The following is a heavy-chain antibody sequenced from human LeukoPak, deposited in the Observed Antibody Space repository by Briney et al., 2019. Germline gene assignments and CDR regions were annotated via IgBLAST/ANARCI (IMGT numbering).Heavy chain of an antibody. Sequence: SETLSLTCAVYGGSFSGYYWSWIRQPPGKGLEWIGEINHSGSTNYNPSLKCRVTISVDTSKNQFSLKLSSVTAADTAVYYCARGYSSSWYALDWFDPWGQGTLVTVSS. CDR2: INHSGST. J-gene: IGHJ5*02. D-gene: IGHD6-13*01. CDR1: GGSFSGYY. V-gene: IGHV4-34*01. CDR3: ARGYSSSWYALDWFDP.